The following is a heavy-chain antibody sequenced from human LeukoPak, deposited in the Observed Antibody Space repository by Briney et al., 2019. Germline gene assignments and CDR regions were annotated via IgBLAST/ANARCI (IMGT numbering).Heavy chain of an antibody. D-gene: IGHD6-19*01. CDR1: GGSIGRDY. Sequence: SETLSLTCTVSGGSIGRDYWTWIRQPPGKGLEYIGYIYYNGATNYNPSLKSRVTISVDTSKNQFSLKLSSVTAADAAVYFCAKYGNSGWVIDSWGQGTLVTVSS. CDR3: AKYGNSGWVIDS. CDR2: IYYNGAT. J-gene: IGHJ4*02. V-gene: IGHV4-59*08.